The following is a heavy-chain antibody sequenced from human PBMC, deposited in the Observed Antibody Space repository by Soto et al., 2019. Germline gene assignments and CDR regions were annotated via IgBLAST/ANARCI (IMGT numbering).Heavy chain of an antibody. CDR1: GFTVSSNY. J-gene: IGHJ4*02. V-gene: IGHV3-53*04. D-gene: IGHD3-3*01. CDR3: ARASEFTIFGVVIPYYFDY. CDR2: IYSGGST. Sequence: GGSLRLSCAASGFTVSSNYMSWVRQAPGKGLEWVSVIYSGGSTYYADSVKGRFTISSHNSKNTLYLQMNSLRAEDTAVYYCARASEFTIFGVVIPYYFDYWGQGTLVTVSS.